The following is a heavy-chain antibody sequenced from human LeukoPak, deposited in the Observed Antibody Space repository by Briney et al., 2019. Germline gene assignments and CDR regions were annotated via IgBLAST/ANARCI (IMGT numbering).Heavy chain of an antibody. CDR1: GFTFDDYA. CDR2: ISWNSGSI. Sequence: GGSLRLSCAASGFTFDDYAMHWVRQAPGKGLEWVSGISWNSGSIGYADSVKGRFTISRDNAKNSLYLQVNSLRAEDTAVYYCARISPEPPYYFYGMDVWGQGTTVTVSS. J-gene: IGHJ6*02. D-gene: IGHD2/OR15-2a*01. V-gene: IGHV3-9*01. CDR3: ARISPEPPYYFYGMDV.